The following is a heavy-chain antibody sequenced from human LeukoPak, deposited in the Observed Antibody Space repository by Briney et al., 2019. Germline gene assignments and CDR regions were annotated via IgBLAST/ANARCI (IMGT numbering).Heavy chain of an antibody. J-gene: IGHJ3*02. CDR2: ISSSSSTI. CDR1: GFTFSSSS. V-gene: IGHV3-48*01. CDR3: ARDGSYGYGEHDFDI. Sequence: GGSLRLSCAASGFTFSSSSMNWVRQAPGKGLEWVSYISSSSSTIYYADSVKGRFTISRDNAKNSLYLQMNSLRAEDTAVYYCARDGSYGYGEHDFDIWGQGTMVTVSS. D-gene: IGHD5-18*01.